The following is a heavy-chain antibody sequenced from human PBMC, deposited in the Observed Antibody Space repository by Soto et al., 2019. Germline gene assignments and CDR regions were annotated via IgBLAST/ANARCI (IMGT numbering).Heavy chain of an antibody. J-gene: IGHJ4*02. CDR3: SRTAIQGFFGVAHY. CDR1: GFTFGDFA. D-gene: IGHD3-3*01. Sequence: EVQLVESGGGLVQPGRSLRLSCTASGFTFGDFAMSWFRQAPGEGLEWVGFIRSKAYGGTTEYAASVKGRFTISRDDSKSIAYLQMNSLKTEDTAVYYCSRTAIQGFFGVAHYWGQGTLVTVSS. V-gene: IGHV3-49*03. CDR2: IRSKAYGGTT.